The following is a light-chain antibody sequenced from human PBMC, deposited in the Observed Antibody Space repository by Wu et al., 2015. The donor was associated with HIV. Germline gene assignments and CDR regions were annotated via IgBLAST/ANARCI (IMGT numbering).Light chain of an antibody. CDR3: QQYGNSPYT. V-gene: IGKV3-20*01. CDR2: GAS. CDR1: QSVSNNY. Sequence: ENVLTQSPGTLSLSPGERATLSCRASQSVSNNYLAWYQQKSGQAPRLLIYGASSRATAIPDRFSGSGSGTDFTLTISRLQPEDFAVYYCQQYGNSPYTFGQGTNLEIK. J-gene: IGKJ2*01.